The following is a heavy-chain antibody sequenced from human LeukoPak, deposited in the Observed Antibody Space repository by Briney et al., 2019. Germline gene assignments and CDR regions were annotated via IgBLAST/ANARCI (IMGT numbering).Heavy chain of an antibody. Sequence: GESLKISCKGSGYSFTSYWIGWVRQMPGKGLEWMGIIYPGDSDTRYSPSFQGQVTISADKSISTAYLQWSSLKASDTAMYYCAGHRINSGGNQLLPRWFAFDIWGQGTMVTVSS. CDR2: IYPGDSDT. CDR1: GYSFTSYW. CDR3: AGHRINSGGNQLLPRWFAFDI. J-gene: IGHJ3*02. V-gene: IGHV5-51*01. D-gene: IGHD2-2*01.